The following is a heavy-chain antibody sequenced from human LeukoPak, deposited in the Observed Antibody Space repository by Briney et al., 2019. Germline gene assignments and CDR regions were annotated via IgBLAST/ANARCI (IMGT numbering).Heavy chain of an antibody. Sequence: SGGSLRLSCVASGFTFSNYWMSWVRQAPGKGLEWVAVISYDGSNKYYADSVKGRFTFTRDKSKNTVFLLMSSLRPEDTAVYFCAKDSGAQLQRYFDYWGQGTQVTVSS. J-gene: IGHJ4*02. CDR3: AKDSGAQLQRYFDY. D-gene: IGHD3-10*01. CDR1: GFTFSNYW. CDR2: ISYDGSNK. V-gene: IGHV3-30*18.